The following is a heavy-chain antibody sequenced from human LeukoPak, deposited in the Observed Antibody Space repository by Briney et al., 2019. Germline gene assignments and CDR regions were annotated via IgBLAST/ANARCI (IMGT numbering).Heavy chain of an antibody. CDR1: GVNVRSSY. D-gene: IGHD6-19*01. Sequence: GGSLRLSCAASGVNVRSSYMSWVRQAPGRGLEWVSSIYRGGSTYYADSVKGRFTISRDDSKNTLYLQMDSLRADDTAVYYCARERYYSGAVADAYYFEHWGLGTLVTVSS. V-gene: IGHV3-53*01. CDR2: IYRGGST. J-gene: IGHJ4*02. CDR3: ARERYYSGAVADAYYFEH.